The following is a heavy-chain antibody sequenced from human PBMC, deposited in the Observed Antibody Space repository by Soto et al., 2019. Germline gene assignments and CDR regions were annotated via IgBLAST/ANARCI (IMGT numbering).Heavy chain of an antibody. Sequence: GGSLRLSCAASGFTFSSYGMHWVRQAPGKGLEWVAVIWYDGSNKYYADSVKGRFTISRDNSKNTLYLQMNSLRAEDTAVYYCARDLLYYGSGAYYGMDVWGQGTTVTVSS. CDR1: GFTFSSYG. J-gene: IGHJ6*02. CDR3: ARDLLYYGSGAYYGMDV. D-gene: IGHD3-10*01. V-gene: IGHV3-33*01. CDR2: IWYDGSNK.